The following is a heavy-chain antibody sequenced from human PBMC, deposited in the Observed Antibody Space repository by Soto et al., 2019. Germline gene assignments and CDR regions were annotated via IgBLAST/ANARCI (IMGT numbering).Heavy chain of an antibody. CDR3: ARQQRIAARPAFDY. D-gene: IGHD6-6*01. V-gene: IGHV1-69*12. CDR1: GGTFSSYA. J-gene: IGHJ4*02. CDR2: IIPIFGTA. Sequence: QVQLVQSGAEVKKPGSSVKVSCKASGGTFSSYAISWVRQAPGQGLEWMGGIIPIFGTANYAQKFQGRVTITADESASTAYMELGSLRAEDTAVYYCARQQRIAARPAFDYWGQGTLVTVSS.